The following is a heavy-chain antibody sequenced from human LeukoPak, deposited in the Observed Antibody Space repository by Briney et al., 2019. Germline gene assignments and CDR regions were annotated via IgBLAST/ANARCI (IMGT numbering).Heavy chain of an antibody. CDR2: ISISSSYT. Sequence: GGSLTLSCPASGFTFSHYYMSWIRQAPGKGLEWVSYISISSSYTNYADSVKGRFTISRDNAKNSLYLQMNSLRAEDTAVYYCARDAGYCSSTSCYGGGVDYWGQGTLVTVSS. CDR3: ARDAGYCSSTSCYGGGVDY. D-gene: IGHD2-2*01. J-gene: IGHJ4*02. V-gene: IGHV3-11*06. CDR1: GFTFSHYY.